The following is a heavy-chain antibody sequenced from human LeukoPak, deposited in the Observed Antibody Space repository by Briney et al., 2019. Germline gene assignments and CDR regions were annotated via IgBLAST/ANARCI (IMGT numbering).Heavy chain of an antibody. CDR3: ASGKSLQAYYFDY. V-gene: IGHV1-46*01. Sequence: GSSVKVSCKASGGTFSSYAISWVRQAPGQGLEWMGIINPSGGSTSYAQKFQGRVTMTRDTSTSTVYMELSSLRSEDTAVYYCASGKSLQAYYFDYWGQGTLVTVSS. J-gene: IGHJ4*02. D-gene: IGHD4-23*01. CDR2: INPSGGST. CDR1: GGTFSSYA.